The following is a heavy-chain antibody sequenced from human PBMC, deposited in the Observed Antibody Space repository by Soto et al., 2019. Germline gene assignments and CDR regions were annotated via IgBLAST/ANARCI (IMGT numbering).Heavy chain of an antibody. CDR2: IIPILGIA. CDR1: GGTFSSYT. J-gene: IGHJ6*02. D-gene: IGHD5-12*01. Sequence: QVQLVQSGAEVKKPGSSVKVSCKASGGTFSSYTISWVRQAPGQGLEWMGRIIPILGIANYAQKFQGRVTITADKSTSTAYMAPNSLRSEHTAVYYGARLGIDGYNYPHYYYYGMDVWGQGTTVTVSS. CDR3: ARLGIDGYNYPHYYYYGMDV. V-gene: IGHV1-69*02.